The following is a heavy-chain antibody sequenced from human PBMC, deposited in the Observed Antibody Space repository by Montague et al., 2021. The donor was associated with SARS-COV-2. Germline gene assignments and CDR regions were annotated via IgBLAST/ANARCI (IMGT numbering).Heavy chain of an antibody. V-gene: IGHV4-4*07. D-gene: IGHD5-24*01. CDR3: ARDHMTTMFMVYYYGMDV. CDR1: GDSISSYY. J-gene: IGHJ6*02. Sequence: SETLSLTCTVSGDSISSYYWSWIRQPAGKGLEWIGRIYTSGSTKYNPSLKSRVTMSVDTSKNQFSLKLSSVTAADTAVYYCARDHMTTMFMVYYYGMDVWGQGNTVTVSS. CDR2: IYTSGST.